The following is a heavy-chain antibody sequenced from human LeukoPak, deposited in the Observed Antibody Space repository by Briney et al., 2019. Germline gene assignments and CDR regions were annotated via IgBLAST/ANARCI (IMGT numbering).Heavy chain of an antibody. J-gene: IGHJ4*02. D-gene: IGHD6-19*01. CDR1: GSTFTSYG. Sequence: GASVKVCCKASGSTFTSYGITWVRQAPGRGLEWMGWISAYNGNTNYAQKLQGRVTMTTDTSTSTAYMELRSLRSDDTAVYYCARGIAVGVFDYWGQGTLVTVSS. V-gene: IGHV1-18*01. CDR3: ARGIAVGVFDY. CDR2: ISAYNGNT.